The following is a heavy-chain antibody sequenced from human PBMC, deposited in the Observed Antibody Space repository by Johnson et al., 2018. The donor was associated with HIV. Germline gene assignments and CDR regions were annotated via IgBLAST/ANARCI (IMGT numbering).Heavy chain of an antibody. V-gene: IGHV3-74*01. Sequence: VQLVESGGGLVQPGGSLKLSCAASGFTFSDHWVYWVRQAPGKGLVWVSRIKTDGRGTNYADSVRGRFTISRDDAKNTLYLQMNSLRAEDTAVYYCVRGLDIWGQGTRVTVSS. CDR2: IKTDGRGT. CDR1: GFTFSDHW. J-gene: IGHJ3*02. CDR3: VRGLDI.